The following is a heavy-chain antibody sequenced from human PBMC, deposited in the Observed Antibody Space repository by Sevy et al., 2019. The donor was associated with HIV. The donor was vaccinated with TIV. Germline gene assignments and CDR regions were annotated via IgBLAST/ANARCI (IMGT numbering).Heavy chain of an antibody. CDR1: GGIFRSNA. D-gene: IGHD3-10*01. J-gene: IGHJ4*02. CDR2: IIAVFGTT. V-gene: IGHV1-69*13. Sequence: ASVKVSCKASGGIFRSNAISWVRQAPGQGLEWMGGIIAVFGTTNYAQKFQGRVTVTADESRGTAYMELSSLRSEDTAVYYCARDKYYTMSGSFDYWGQGTPVTVSS. CDR3: ARDKYYTMSGSFDY.